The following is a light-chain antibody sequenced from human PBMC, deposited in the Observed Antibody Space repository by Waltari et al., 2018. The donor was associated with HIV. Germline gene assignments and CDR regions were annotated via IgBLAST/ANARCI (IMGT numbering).Light chain of an antibody. J-gene: IGLJ3*02. CDR1: LSNIGSNY. Sequence: QSVLSQPPSAPGTPGQRVTISCSGGLSNIGSNYVYWYQQFSGMAPKLVIFRNDQRPPEVHDRFTGSKSGTSASRIITGLQSEDESDYYCAVWDDKLGAWLFGGGTRVTV. CDR3: AVWDDKLGAWL. V-gene: IGLV1-47*01. CDR2: RND.